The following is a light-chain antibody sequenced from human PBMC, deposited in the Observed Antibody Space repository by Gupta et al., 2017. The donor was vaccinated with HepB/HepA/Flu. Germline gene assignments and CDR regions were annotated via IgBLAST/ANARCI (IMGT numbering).Light chain of an antibody. CDR2: DAS. V-gene: IGKV3-15*01. CDR1: QSVSSK. J-gene: IGKJ2*01. CDR3: QQYNNWRT. Sequence: EIVMTQSHATLSVSPGERATLSCRASQSVSSKLAWYQQKPGQAPRLLIYDASTRATGIPARFSGSGSGTEFTLTISSLQSEDFAVYYCQQYNNWRTFGQGTKLEI.